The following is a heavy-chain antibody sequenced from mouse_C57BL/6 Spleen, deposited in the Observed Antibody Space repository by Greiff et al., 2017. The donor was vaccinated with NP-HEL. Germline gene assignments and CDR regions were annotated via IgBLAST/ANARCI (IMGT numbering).Heavy chain of an antibody. CDR3: ARDYYGRGGFDY. Sequence: QVQLQQSEPELVKPGASVKISCKASGYAFSSSWMNWVKQRPGKGLEWIGRIYPGDGDTNYNGRFKGKATLTADKSSSTAYMQLSSLTSEDSAVYFCARDYYGRGGFDYWGQGTTLTVSS. V-gene: IGHV1-82*01. D-gene: IGHD1-1*01. CDR2: IYPGDGDT. CDR1: GYAFSSSW. J-gene: IGHJ2*01.